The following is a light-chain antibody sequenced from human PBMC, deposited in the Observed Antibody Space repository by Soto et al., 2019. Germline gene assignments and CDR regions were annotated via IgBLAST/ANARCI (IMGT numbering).Light chain of an antibody. CDR2: GAS. J-gene: IGKJ1*01. Sequence: EIVMTQSPATLSVSPGDRATLSCRASQSVSSSLAWYQQKPGQAPRLLIYGASTRATGIPARFNGSGSGTEFTLTISSLQSEDFAVYYCHHYNNWPPWTFGQGTKVEIK. V-gene: IGKV3-15*01. CDR3: HHYNNWPPWT. CDR1: QSVSSS.